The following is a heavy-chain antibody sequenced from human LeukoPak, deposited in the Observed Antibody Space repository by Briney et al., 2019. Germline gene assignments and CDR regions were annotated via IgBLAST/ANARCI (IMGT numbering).Heavy chain of an antibody. D-gene: IGHD1-26*01. CDR3: ASEWEPPSAPWFDP. CDR1: GFTFSSYA. Sequence: GGSLRLSCAASGFTFSSYAMSWVRQAPGKGLEWVSSISSSSSYIYYADSVKGRFTISRDNAKNSLYLQMNSLRAEDTAVYYCASEWEPPSAPWFDPWGQGTLVTVSS. CDR2: ISSSSSYI. V-gene: IGHV3-21*01. J-gene: IGHJ5*02.